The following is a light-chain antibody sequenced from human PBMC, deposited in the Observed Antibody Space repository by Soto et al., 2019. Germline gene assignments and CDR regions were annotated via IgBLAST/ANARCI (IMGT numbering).Light chain of an antibody. CDR2: DVS. J-gene: IGLJ2*01. CDR1: SSDVGGYNY. CDR3: SSYTTSGSLV. V-gene: IGLV2-14*01. Sequence: QSALTQPASVSGSPGQSITISCTGTSSDVGGYNYVSWYQQHPGKAPKLMIYDVSNRPSGVSNRFSGSKSGNTASLTISGLHAEYEADYYCSSYTTSGSLVFGGGTKLTVL.